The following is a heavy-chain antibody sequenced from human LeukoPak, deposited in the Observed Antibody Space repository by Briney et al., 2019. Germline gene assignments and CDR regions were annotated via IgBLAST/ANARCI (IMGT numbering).Heavy chain of an antibody. CDR1: GFTFSSYS. CDR2: ISSSSSTI. J-gene: IGHJ4*02. D-gene: IGHD3-22*01. V-gene: IGHV3-48*04. Sequence: PGGSLRLSCAASGFTFSSYSMNWVRQAPGKGLEWVSYISSSSSTIYYADSVKGRFTISRDNAKNSLYLQMNSLRAEDTALYYCAKGDSSAYWAPYFDYWGQGTLVTVSS. CDR3: AKGDSSAYWAPYFDY.